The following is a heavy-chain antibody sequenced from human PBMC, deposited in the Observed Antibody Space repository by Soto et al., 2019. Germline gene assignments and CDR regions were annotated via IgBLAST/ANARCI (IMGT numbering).Heavy chain of an antibody. CDR3: ARDLCPLGSGSPCPTFGMDV. CDR2: LKPDNGGT. CDR1: GYTFTGHY. V-gene: IGHV1-2*02. D-gene: IGHD3-10*01. J-gene: IGHJ6*02. Sequence: QVQLVQSGAEVKPPGASVKVSCKASGYTFTGHYMHWVRQVSGRRLESLGWLKPDNGGTYYAPKFQGRVTLTRHSSNTTAYMEMSGLHSDDTAVYFCARDLCPLGSGSPCPTFGMDVWGQGTTAAVPS.